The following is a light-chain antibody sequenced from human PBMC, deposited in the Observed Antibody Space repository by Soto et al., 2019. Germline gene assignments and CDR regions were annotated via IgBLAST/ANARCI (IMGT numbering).Light chain of an antibody. CDR1: QSISSS. CDR2: AAS. V-gene: IGKV1-39*01. Sequence: DIQMTQSPSSLSASVGDSVTITCRASQSISSSLNWYQQKPGKAPKLLIHAASSLQSGVPSRLSGSDSGTDFTLTISSLQPEDIATYYCQQYDNLVTFGGGTRLEIK. J-gene: IGKJ5*01. CDR3: QQYDNLVT.